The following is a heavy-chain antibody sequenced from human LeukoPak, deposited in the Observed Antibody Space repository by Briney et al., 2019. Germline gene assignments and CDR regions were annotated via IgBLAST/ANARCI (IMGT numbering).Heavy chain of an antibody. D-gene: IGHD3-22*01. Sequence: SETLSLTCTVSGGSISSDYWSWIRQPPGKGLEWIGYIHYSGSTNYNPSLKSRVTISVDTSKNQFSLKLSSVTAADTAVYYCAREDYYDSSGYWGYWGQGTLVTVSS. CDR1: GGSISSDY. CDR2: IHYSGST. CDR3: AREDYYDSSGYWGY. J-gene: IGHJ4*02. V-gene: IGHV4-59*01.